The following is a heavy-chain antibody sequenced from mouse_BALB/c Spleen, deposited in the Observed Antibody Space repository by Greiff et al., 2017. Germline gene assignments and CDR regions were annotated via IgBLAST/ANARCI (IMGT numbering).Heavy chain of an antibody. D-gene: IGHD2-2*01. CDR3: AGGYDYAMDY. V-gene: IGHV1-67*01. CDR1: GYTFNDYA. J-gene: IGHJ4*01. CDR2: FSTYYGNT. Sequence: QVQLQPSGPELVRPGVSVKISCQGSGYTFNDYAMHWVKQRHAKGLEWIGVFSTYYGNTNYNQEFKGKATMTVDKSSSTAYMELARLTSEDSAIYYCAGGYDYAMDYWGQGTSVTVSS.